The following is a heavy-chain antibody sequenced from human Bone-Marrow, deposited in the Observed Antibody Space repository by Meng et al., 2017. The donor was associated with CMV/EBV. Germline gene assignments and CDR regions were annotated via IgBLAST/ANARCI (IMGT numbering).Heavy chain of an antibody. J-gene: IGHJ5*02. Sequence: ASVKVSCKASEYTFTDYYMHWVRQAPGQGLEWMGWISAYNGNTNYAQKLQGRVTMTTDTSTSTAYMELRSLRSDDTAMYYCARDRGFLASNWFDPWGQGTLVTVSS. V-gene: IGHV1-18*01. D-gene: IGHD5-12*01. CDR3: ARDRGFLASNWFDP. CDR1: EYTFTDYY. CDR2: ISAYNGNT.